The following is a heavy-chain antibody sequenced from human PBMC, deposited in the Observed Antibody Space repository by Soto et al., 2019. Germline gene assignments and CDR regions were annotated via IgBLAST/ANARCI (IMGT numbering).Heavy chain of an antibody. CDR1: GVPDTRTSFY. V-gene: IGHV4-61*01. CDR2: FHYGWRT. J-gene: IGHJ4*02. D-gene: IGHD3-16*01. CDR3: VRDRASSYAYDV. Sequence: NPSETLSLTCTVSGVPDTRTSFYWGWIRQAPGKGLEWIGYFHYGWRTNYNQSLKSRVNISVDTAKNQFSLQLTSVSASDTAVYFCVRDRASSYAYDVWGQGSLVTVSS.